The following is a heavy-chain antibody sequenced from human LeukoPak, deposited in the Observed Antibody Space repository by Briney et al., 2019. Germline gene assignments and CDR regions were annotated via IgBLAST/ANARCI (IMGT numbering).Heavy chain of an antibody. V-gene: IGHV1-69*04. Sequence: SVKVSCKASGGTFSSYAISWVRQAPGQGLEWMGRIIPILGIANYAQKFQGRVTITADKSTSTAYMELSSLRSEDTAVYYCAREGGSGSRYGWGYYYMDVWGKGTTVTVSS. J-gene: IGHJ6*03. D-gene: IGHD3-10*01. CDR2: IIPILGIA. CDR1: GGTFSSYA. CDR3: AREGGSGSRYGWGYYYMDV.